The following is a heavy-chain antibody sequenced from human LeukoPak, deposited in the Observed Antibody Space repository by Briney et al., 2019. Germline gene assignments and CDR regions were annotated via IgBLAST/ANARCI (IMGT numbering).Heavy chain of an antibody. CDR1: GFTFSSYG. CDR3: AKDKGRVVGATLDY. Sequence: GRSLRLSCAASGFTFSSYGMHWVRQAPGKGLEWVAVISYDGSNKYYADSVKGRFTISRDNSKNTLYLQMNSLRAEDTAVYYCAKDKGRVVGATLDYWGQGTLVTVSS. V-gene: IGHV3-30*18. CDR2: ISYDGSNK. J-gene: IGHJ4*02. D-gene: IGHD1-26*01.